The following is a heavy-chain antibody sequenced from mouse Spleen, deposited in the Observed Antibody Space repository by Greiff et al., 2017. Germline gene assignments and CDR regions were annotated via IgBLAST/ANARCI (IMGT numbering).Heavy chain of an antibody. V-gene: IGHV5-9*04. CDR1: GFTFSSYA. Sequence: EVKLVESGGGLVKLGGSLKLSCAASGFTFSSYAMSWVRQTPEKRLEWVATISSGGGNTYYPDSVKGRFTISRDNAKNTLYLQMSSLKSEDTAMYYCARQTYFDYWGQGTTLTVSS. J-gene: IGHJ2*01. CDR2: ISSGGGNT. CDR3: ARQTYFDY.